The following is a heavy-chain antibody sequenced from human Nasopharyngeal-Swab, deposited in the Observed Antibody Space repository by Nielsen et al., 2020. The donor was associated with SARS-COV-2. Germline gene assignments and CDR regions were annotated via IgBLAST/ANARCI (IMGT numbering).Heavy chain of an antibody. V-gene: IGHV3-30*18. Sequence: GESLKISCVVSGFTIRNSNMNWVRQAPGKGLEWVAVISHDGSNRYYADSVKGRFTISRDNSKNTLYLQMNSLRAEDTAVYYCAKKGEPYCGGDCYKSALDYWGQGTLVTVSS. D-gene: IGHD2-21*02. CDR2: ISHDGSNR. CDR1: GFTIRNSN. CDR3: AKKGEPYCGGDCYKSALDY. J-gene: IGHJ4*02.